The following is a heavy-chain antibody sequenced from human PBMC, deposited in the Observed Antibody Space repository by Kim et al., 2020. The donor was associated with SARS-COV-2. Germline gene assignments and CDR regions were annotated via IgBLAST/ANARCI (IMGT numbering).Heavy chain of an antibody. CDR1: GFTFSSYG. V-gene: IGHV3-33*01. CDR3: ARVGYCSSTSGYQPVGDYYYGMDV. J-gene: IGHJ6*02. CDR2: IWYDGSNK. D-gene: IGHD2-2*01. Sequence: GGSLRLSCAASGFTFSSYGMHWVRQAPGKGLEWVAVIWYDGSNKYYADSVKGRFTISRDNSKNTLYLQMNSLRAEDTAVYYCARVGYCSSTSGYQPVGDYYYGMDVWGQGTTVTVSS.